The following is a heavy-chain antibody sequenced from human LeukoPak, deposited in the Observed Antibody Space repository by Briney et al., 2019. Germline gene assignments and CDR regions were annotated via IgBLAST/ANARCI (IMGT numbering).Heavy chain of an antibody. Sequence: GGSLRLSCAASGFTFSSYWMSWVRQAPGKGLEWVANIKQDGSEKYYVDSVKGRFTISRGNAKNSLYLQMNSLRAEDTAVYYCARAHTRFLEWFDAFDIWGQGTMVTVSS. CDR3: ARAHTRFLEWFDAFDI. D-gene: IGHD3-3*01. V-gene: IGHV3-7*01. J-gene: IGHJ3*02. CDR1: GFTFSSYW. CDR2: IKQDGSEK.